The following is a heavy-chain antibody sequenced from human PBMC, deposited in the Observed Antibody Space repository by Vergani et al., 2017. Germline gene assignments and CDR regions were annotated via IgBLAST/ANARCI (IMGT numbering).Heavy chain of an antibody. J-gene: IGHJ4*02. V-gene: IGHV4-4*03. CDR1: GGSISSSNW. CDR2: IYHSGST. Sequence: QVQLQESGPGLVKPPGTLSLTCAVSGGSISSSNWWSWVRQPPGKGLEWIGEIYHSGSTYYNPSLKSRVTISVDTSKNQFSLKLSSVTAADTAVYYCARLTGLMITFGGAPDYWGQGTLVTVSS. CDR3: ARLTGLMITFGGAPDY. D-gene: IGHD3-16*01.